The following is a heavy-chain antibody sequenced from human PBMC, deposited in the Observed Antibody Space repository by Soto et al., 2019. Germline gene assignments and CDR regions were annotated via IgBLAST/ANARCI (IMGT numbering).Heavy chain of an antibody. J-gene: IGHJ6*02. Sequence: QVQLVESGGGVVQPGRSLRLSCAASGFTFSSYAMHWVRQAPGKGLEWVAVISYDGSNKYYADSVKGRFTISRDNSKNTLYLQMISLWGEDKALYYCARGGGYILTGYYFPAPYCYYGMDVWGQGTTVTVSS. D-gene: IGHD3-9*01. V-gene: IGHV3-30-3*01. CDR3: ARGGGYILTGYYFPAPYCYYGMDV. CDR1: GFTFSSYA. CDR2: ISYDGSNK.